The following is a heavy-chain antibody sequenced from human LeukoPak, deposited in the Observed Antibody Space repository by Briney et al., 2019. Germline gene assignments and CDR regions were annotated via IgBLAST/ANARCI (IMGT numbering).Heavy chain of an antibody. CDR2: INPNSGGT. J-gene: IGHJ6*03. D-gene: IGHD3-16*01. CDR3: ARDGGGDYYYYYMDV. V-gene: IGHV1-2*02. CDR1: GYTFTGYY. Sequence: GASVKVSCKASGYTFTGYYMHWVRQAPGQGLEWMGWINPNSGGTNYAQKFQGRVTMTRDTSISTAYMELSRLRSDDTAVYYCARDGGGDYYYYYMDVWGKGTTVTVSS.